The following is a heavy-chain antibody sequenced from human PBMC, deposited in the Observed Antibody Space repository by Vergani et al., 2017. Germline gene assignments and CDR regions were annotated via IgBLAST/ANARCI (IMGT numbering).Heavy chain of an antibody. CDR3: AKEIHPSGMLDDAFDI. D-gene: IGHD3-10*01. J-gene: IGHJ3*02. CDR1: GFTFSDYY. V-gene: IGHV3-11*01. CDR2: ISSSGSTI. Sequence: QVQLVESGGGLVKPGGSLRLSCAASGFTFSDYYMSWIRQAPGKGLEWVSYISSSGSTIYYADSVKGRFTISRDNAKNSLYLQMNSLRAEDTALYYCAKEIHPSGMLDDAFDIWGQGTMVTVSS.